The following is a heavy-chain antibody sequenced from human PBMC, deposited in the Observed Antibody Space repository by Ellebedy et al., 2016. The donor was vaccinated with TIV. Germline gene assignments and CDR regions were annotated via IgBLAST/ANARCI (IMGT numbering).Heavy chain of an antibody. V-gene: IGHV4-39*01. CDR2: IFDTRST. J-gene: IGHJ2*01. CDR3: ARSLMIFSFDKCYFDL. D-gene: IGHD3/OR15-3a*01. CDR1: GGSISGSSYY. Sequence: SETLSLTCTVSGGSISGSSYYWGWIRQPPGKGLEWIGNIFDTRSTYYNPSLKSRVIISVDTSKNQFSLKLSSVTAADTAVYYCARSLMIFSFDKCYFDLWGRGTLVTVSS.